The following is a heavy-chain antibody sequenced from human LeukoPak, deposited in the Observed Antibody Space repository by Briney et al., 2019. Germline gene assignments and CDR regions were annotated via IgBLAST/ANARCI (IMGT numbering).Heavy chain of an antibody. CDR1: GFTFSSYV. Sequence: GGSLRLSCAASGFTFSSYVMHWVRQAPGKGLEWVAIIWSDGNNKYYADSVEGRFTISRDTSKNTLFLQMNSLRAEDTAVYYCARGQPGVAAAGNLDYWGQGTLVTVSS. CDR2: IWSDGNNK. D-gene: IGHD6-13*01. V-gene: IGHV3-33*01. J-gene: IGHJ4*02. CDR3: ARGQPGVAAAGNLDY.